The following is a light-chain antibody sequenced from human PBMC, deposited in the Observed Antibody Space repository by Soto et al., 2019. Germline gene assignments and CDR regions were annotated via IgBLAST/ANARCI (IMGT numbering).Light chain of an antibody. J-gene: IGLJ2*01. CDR2: GNS. V-gene: IGLV1-40*01. CDR1: RSNIGAGYD. Sequence: QSVLTQPPSVSGAPGQRVTISCTGSRSNIGAGYDVHWYQQLPGTAPKLLIYGNSNRPSGVPDRFFGSKSGTSASLAITGLQAEDEADYYCQSYDSSLSGLLFGGGTKLTVL. CDR3: QSYDSSLSGLL.